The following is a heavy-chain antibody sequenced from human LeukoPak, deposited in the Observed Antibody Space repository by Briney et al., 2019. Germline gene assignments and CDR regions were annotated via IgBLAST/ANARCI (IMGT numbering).Heavy chain of an antibody. CDR1: GFTFSNHG. D-gene: IGHD3-10*02. CDR2: ISGSGGRT. CDR3: AELGITMIGGV. Sequence: GGSLRLSCAASGFTFSNHGMNWVRQAPGKGLEWVSGISGSGGRTYYADSVKGRFTISRDNAKNSLYLQMNSLRAEDTAVYYCAELGITMIGGVWGKGTTVTISS. V-gene: IGHV3-23*01. J-gene: IGHJ6*04.